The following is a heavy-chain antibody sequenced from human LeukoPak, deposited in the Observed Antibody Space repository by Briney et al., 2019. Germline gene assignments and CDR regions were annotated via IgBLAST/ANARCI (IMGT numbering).Heavy chain of an antibody. D-gene: IGHD3-10*01. Sequence: ASVKVSCKASGGTFSSYAISWVRQAPGQGLEWMGGIIPIFGTANYAQKFQGRVTMTRDTSTSTVYMELSSLRSEDTAVYYCARGLVRGVMEDWGQGTLVTVSS. J-gene: IGHJ4*02. V-gene: IGHV1-69*05. CDR2: IIPIFGTA. CDR3: ARGLVRGVMED. CDR1: GGTFSSYA.